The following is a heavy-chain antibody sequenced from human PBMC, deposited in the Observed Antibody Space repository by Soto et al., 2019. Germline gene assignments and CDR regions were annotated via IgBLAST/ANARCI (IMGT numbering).Heavy chain of an antibody. D-gene: IGHD4-17*01. CDR2: ISAYNGNT. CDR1: RYTFTSYG. J-gene: IGHJ6*02. V-gene: IGHV1-18*04. CDR3: ARDGSTVTTNYHYAMDV. Sequence: GASVKASCKASRYTFTSYGISWVREAPVQGLEWMGWISAYNGNTNYAQKLQGRFTISRDNAKNSLYLQMNSLSAEDTAVYYCARDGSTVTTNYHYAMDVWGQGTTVTVSS.